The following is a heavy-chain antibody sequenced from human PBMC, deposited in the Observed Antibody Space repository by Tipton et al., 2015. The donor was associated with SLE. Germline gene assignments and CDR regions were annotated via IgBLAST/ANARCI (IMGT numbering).Heavy chain of an antibody. D-gene: IGHD3-22*01. V-gene: IGHV4-39*01. J-gene: IGHJ3*02. CDR2: IYYSGST. CDR3: ARTYYYDSSGSDAFDI. CDR1: GGSISSSSYY. Sequence: TLSLTCTVSGGSISSSSYYWGWIRQPPGKGLEWIGSIYYSGSTYYNPSLKSRVTISVDTSKNQFSLKLSSVTAADTAAYYCARTYYYDSSGSDAFDIWGQGTMVTVSS.